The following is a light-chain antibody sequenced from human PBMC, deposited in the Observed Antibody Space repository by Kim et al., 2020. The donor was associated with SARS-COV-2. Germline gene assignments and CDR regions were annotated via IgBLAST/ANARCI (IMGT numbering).Light chain of an antibody. CDR3: QKCDSAPWT. CDR1: QDISNY. Sequence: AIVGDRVTISCRASQDISNYLAWFKMKPGKAPKLLIYAASALQPGVPSRFSGSGSGTDFTLTVTSLQPEDVATYYCQKCDSAPWTFGQGNKVDIK. J-gene: IGKJ1*01. CDR2: AAS. V-gene: IGKV1-27*01.